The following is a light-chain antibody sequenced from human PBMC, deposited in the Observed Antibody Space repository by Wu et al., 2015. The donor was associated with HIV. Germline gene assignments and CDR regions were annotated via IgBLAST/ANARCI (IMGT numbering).Light chain of an antibody. CDR1: QDINNY. Sequence: IQLTQSPSSLSASVGDRVTITCRASQDINNYLAWYQQKPGKAPKLLIYAASTLHSGVPSRFSGSGSGTDFTLTISSLQPEDVATYYCQKYNTAPWTFGQGTKGGNET. V-gene: IGKV1-27*01. CDR2: AAS. J-gene: IGKJ1*01. CDR3: QKYNTAPWT.